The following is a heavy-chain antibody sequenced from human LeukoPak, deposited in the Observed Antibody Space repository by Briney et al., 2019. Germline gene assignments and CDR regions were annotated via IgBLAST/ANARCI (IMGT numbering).Heavy chain of an antibody. CDR1: GGSISSHY. D-gene: IGHD6-6*01. CDR2: IYYSGST. Sequence: SETLSLTCTVSGGSISSHYWSWIRQPPGKRLEWIGYIYYSGSTNYNPSLKSRVTISVDTSKNQFSLKLSSVTAADTAVYYCARDYSSSRWNFDLWGRGTLVTVSS. CDR3: ARDYSSSRWNFDL. V-gene: IGHV4-59*11. J-gene: IGHJ2*01.